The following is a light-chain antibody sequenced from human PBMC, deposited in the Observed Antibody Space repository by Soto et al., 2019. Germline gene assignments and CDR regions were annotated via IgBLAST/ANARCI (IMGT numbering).Light chain of an antibody. CDR1: QSVSSY. J-gene: IGKJ4*01. CDR3: QQRSNWPLT. CDR2: DAS. V-gene: IGKV3-11*01. Sequence: EIVLTQSPATLSLSPGERATLSCRASQSVSSYLAWYQQKPGQAPRLLIYDASNRATGIPARFSGSGSGTDFTLTIRSLEPEDFAVYYCQQRSNWPLTFGGGTKGEIK.